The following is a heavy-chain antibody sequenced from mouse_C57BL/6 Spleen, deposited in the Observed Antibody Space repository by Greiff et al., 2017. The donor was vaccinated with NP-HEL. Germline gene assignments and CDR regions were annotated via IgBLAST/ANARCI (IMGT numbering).Heavy chain of an antibody. V-gene: IGHV1-26*01. CDR3: ARYPLITTVVAEGYFDV. J-gene: IGHJ1*03. CDR1: GYTFTDYY. D-gene: IGHD1-1*01. CDR2: INPNNGGT. Sequence: VQLQQSGPELVKPGASVKISCKASGYTFTDYYMNWVKQSHGKSLEWIGDINPNNGGTSYNQKFKGKATLTVDKSSSTAYMELRSLTSEDSAVYYCARYPLITTVVAEGYFDVWGTGTTVTVSS.